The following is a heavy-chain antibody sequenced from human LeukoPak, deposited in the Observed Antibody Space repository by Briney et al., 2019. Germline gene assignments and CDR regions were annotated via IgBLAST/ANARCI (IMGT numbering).Heavy chain of an antibody. Sequence: GGSLRLSFAASGFTFSSYAMSWVRQAPGKGLEWVSAISSGGSTYYADSVKGRFTISRDNSKNTLYLQMNSLRAEDTALYYCAKDLAEQQLVPTLFDYWGQGTLVTVSS. J-gene: IGHJ4*02. D-gene: IGHD6-13*01. CDR2: ISSGGST. V-gene: IGHV3-23*01. CDR1: GFTFSSYA. CDR3: AKDLAEQQLVPTLFDY.